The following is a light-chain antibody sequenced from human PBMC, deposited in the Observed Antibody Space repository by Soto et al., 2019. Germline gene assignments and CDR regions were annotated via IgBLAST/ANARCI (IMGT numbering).Light chain of an antibody. CDR3: SSYIDTGHVV. CDR1: SSDIGAYDY. V-gene: IGLV2-14*01. Sequence: QSALTQPASVSGSPGQSITISCTGTSSDIGAYDYVSWYQQHPGKAPKLMIFEGSDRPSGASIRFSGSKSGNTASLTISGLQTEDEADYYCSSYIDTGHVVFGRGTKVTVL. J-gene: IGLJ2*01. CDR2: EGS.